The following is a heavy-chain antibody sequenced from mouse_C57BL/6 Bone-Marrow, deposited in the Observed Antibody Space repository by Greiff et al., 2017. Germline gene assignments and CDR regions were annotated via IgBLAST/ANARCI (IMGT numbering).Heavy chain of an antibody. V-gene: IGHV1-54*01. Sequence: VQLQQSGAELVRPGTSVKVSCKASGYAFTNYLIEWVKQRPGQGLEWIGVINPGSGGTTYNEKFKGKATLTADKSSSTAYMQLSSLTSEDSAVYFCARERDYYGSRNAMDYWGQGTSVTVSS. J-gene: IGHJ4*01. CDR2: INPGSGGT. D-gene: IGHD1-1*01. CDR1: GYAFTNYL. CDR3: ARERDYYGSRNAMDY.